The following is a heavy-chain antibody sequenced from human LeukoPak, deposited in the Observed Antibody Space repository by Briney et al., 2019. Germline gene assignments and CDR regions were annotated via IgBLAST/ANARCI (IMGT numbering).Heavy chain of an antibody. D-gene: IGHD6-19*01. CDR2: IYYSGST. CDR1: GFTFGDYA. J-gene: IGHJ3*02. CDR3: ARPSSGLDAFDI. Sequence: GSLRLSCTASGFTFGDYAMSWIRQPPGKGLEWIGYIYYSGSTNYNPSLKSRVTISVDTSKNQFSLKLSSVTAADTAVYYCARPSSGLDAFDIWGQGTMVTVSS. V-gene: IGHV4-59*08.